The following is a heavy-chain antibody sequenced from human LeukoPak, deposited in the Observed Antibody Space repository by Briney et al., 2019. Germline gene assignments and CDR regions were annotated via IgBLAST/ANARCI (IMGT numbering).Heavy chain of an antibody. D-gene: IGHD3-22*01. CDR3: AREFRGYYDNSPLDY. CDR2: IIPILDIT. CDR1: GGTFSSYA. Sequence: SVKVSCKASGGTFSSYAISWVRQAPGQGLEWMGRIIPILDITDYAQKSQGRVTITADKSTTAAYMELSSLRSEDTAVYYCAREFRGYYDNSPLDYWGQGTLVTVSS. V-gene: IGHV1-69*04. J-gene: IGHJ4*02.